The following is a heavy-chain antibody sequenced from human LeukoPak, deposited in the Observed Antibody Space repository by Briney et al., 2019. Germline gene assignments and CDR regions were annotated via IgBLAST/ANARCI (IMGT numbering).Heavy chain of an antibody. J-gene: IGHJ4*02. Sequence: GRSLRLSCAASGFTFSSYSMNWVREAPGKGLEWVSSISSSSSYIYYADSVKGRFTISSDNAKNSLYLQMNSLRAEDTAVYYCARVGVRYSSSATFDYWGQGTLVTVSS. CDR2: ISSSSSYI. CDR1: GFTFSSYS. V-gene: IGHV3-21*01. CDR3: ARVGVRYSSSATFDY. D-gene: IGHD6-6*01.